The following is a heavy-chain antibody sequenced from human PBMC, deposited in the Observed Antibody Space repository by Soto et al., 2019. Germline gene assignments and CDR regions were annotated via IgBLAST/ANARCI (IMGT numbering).Heavy chain of an antibody. D-gene: IGHD3-22*01. CDR3: AKVMAYYDSSGAPSH. V-gene: IGHV3-30*18. J-gene: IGHJ4*02. CDR2: ISYDGSNK. Sequence: VGSLRLSCAASGFTFSDYDMHWVRQAPGKGLEWVAVISYDGSNKYYAESVKGRFTISRDNSKNTLYLQMNSLRVEDTAVYFCAKVMAYYDSSGAPSHWGQGTLVTVSS. CDR1: GFTFSDYD.